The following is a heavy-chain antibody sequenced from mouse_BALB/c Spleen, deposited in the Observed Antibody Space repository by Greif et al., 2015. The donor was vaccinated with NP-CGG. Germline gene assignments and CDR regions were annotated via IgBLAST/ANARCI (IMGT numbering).Heavy chain of an antibody. V-gene: IGHV2-9*02. Sequence: VQLQESGPGLVAPSQSLSITCTVSGFSLTSYGVHWVRQPPGKGLEWLGVIWAGGSTNYNSALMSRLSISKDNSKSQVFLKMNSLQTDDTAMYYCATTLLRLRPFAYWGQGTLVTVSA. CDR3: ATTLLRLRPFAY. D-gene: IGHD1-2*01. CDR2: IWAGGST. J-gene: IGHJ3*01. CDR1: GFSLTSYG.